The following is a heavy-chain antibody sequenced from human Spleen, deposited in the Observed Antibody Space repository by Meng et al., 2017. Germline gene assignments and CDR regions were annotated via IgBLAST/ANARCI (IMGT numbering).Heavy chain of an antibody. V-gene: IGHV4-34*01. D-gene: IGHD3-10*01. CDR3: ARRSNYYGSGSYYKLYYYGMDV. Sequence: SETLSLTCVVSGGSFSGYYWSWIRQPPGKGLEWIGEINHSGSTNYNPSLKSRVTISVDTSKNQFSLKLSSVTAADTAVYYCARRSNYYGSGSYYKLYYYGMDVWGQGTTVTVSS. J-gene: IGHJ6*02. CDR1: GGSFSGYY. CDR2: INHSGST.